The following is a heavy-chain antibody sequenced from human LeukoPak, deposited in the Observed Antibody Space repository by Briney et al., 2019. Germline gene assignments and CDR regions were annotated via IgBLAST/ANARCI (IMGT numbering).Heavy chain of an antibody. D-gene: IGHD5-18*01. J-gene: IGHJ4*02. V-gene: IGHV3-66*01. CDR1: GFTVSSDY. CDR3: ARVTAMVNYFDY. Sequence: GGSLRLSCAASGFTVSSDYMSWVRQAPGRGLEWVSVIYSGGSTYYADSVKGRFTISSDNSKNTLYLQMNSLRAEDTAVYYCARVTAMVNYFDYWGQGTLVTVSS. CDR2: IYSGGST.